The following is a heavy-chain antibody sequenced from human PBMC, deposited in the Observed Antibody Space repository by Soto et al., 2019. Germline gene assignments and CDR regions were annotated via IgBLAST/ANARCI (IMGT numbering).Heavy chain of an antibody. CDR1: GYTFTSYS. CDR3: ARDGVAVTTGISGY. D-gene: IGHD4-4*01. J-gene: IGHJ4*02. V-gene: IGHV1-18*03. Sequence: QVQLVQSGAEVKKPGASVKVSCKASGYTFTSYSITWVRQAPGQGLEWMGWISVYSGNTKYAQNFQGRVTVTTDTSTSTAYMELRSLRSDDMAVYYCARDGVAVTTGISGYWGQGTLVTVSS. CDR2: ISVYSGNT.